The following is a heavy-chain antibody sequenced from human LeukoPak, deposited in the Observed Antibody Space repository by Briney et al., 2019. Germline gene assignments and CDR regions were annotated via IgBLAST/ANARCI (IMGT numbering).Heavy chain of an antibody. CDR1: GFTFSSYG. D-gene: IGHD5-18*01. J-gene: IGHJ6*02. Sequence: GGSLRLSCAASGFTFSSYGMHGVRQAPGRGLEWVAVISYDGSNKYYADSVKGRFTISRDNSKNTLYLQMNSLRAEDTAVYYCAKDGDSYGWFRGYYYYYGMDVWGQGTTVTVSS. CDR2: ISYDGSNK. CDR3: AKDGDSYGWFRGYYYYYGMDV. V-gene: IGHV3-30*18.